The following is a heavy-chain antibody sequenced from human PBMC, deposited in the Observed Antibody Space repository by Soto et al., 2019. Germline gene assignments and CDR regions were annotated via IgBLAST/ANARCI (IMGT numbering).Heavy chain of an antibody. V-gene: IGHV4-31*03. CDR3: ARQLWLRGGFDP. D-gene: IGHD5-18*01. CDR2: IYYSGTT. CDR1: GGSITSDNYY. Sequence: QVQLQESGPGLVKPSQTLSLTCTVSGGSITSDNYYWSWIRQHPGKGLEWIGYIYYSGTTQYNPSLKSRVSISVDTSKNQFSLKLSFVTAADTAVYYCARQLWLRGGFDPWGQGTLVTVSS. J-gene: IGHJ5*02.